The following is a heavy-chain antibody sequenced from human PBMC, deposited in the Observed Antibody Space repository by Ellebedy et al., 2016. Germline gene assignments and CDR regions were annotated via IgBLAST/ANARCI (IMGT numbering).Heavy chain of an antibody. CDR2: ITGSGDST. Sequence: GESLNISXTASGFTFSYYAMVWVRQAPGKGLEWVSVITGSGDSTYYGDSVKGRFTMSRDNSQNSLYLQMNSLKTEDTAVYYCARVQYGDSLDWGQGTLVTVSS. D-gene: IGHD4-17*01. J-gene: IGHJ4*02. V-gene: IGHV3-23*01. CDR3: ARVQYGDSLD. CDR1: GFTFSYYA.